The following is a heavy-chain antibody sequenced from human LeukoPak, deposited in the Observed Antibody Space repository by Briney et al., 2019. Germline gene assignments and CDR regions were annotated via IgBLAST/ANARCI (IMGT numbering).Heavy chain of an antibody. CDR2: ISTSSSYI. V-gene: IGHV3-21*04. J-gene: IGHJ4*02. CDR1: GFIFSSYN. D-gene: IGHD4-17*01. Sequence: PGGSLRLSCAASGFIFSSYNMNWVRQAPGKGLEWVSSISTSSSYIYYADSVKGRFTISRDNSKNSLYLQMNSLRTEDTALYYCAKDTGYYGLYYFDYWGQGTLVTVSS. CDR3: AKDTGYYGLYYFDY.